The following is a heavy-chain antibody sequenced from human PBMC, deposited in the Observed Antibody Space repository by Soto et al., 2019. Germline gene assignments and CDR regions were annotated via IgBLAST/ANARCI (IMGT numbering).Heavy chain of an antibody. D-gene: IGHD4-17*01. Sequence: QVQLQESGPGLVKPSQTLSLTCTVSGGSISSGGYYWRWIRQHPGKGLEWIGYIYYSGSAYYNPSLKSRVTISVDTSKNQFSLKLSSVTAADTAVYYCARESRYGDYADYWGQGTLVTVSS. J-gene: IGHJ4*02. V-gene: IGHV4-31*03. CDR3: ARESRYGDYADY. CDR2: IYYSGSA. CDR1: GGSISSGGYY.